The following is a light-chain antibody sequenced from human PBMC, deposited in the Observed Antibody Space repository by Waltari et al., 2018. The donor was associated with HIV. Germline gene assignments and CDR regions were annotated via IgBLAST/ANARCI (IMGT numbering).Light chain of an antibody. Sequence: SYELTQPPSVSVSPGQTARITCSGDTFPNQYGYWYQQKPGQAPVLVIYKASERPSGIPERFSGSSSGTTVTLTISGVQAEDEADYHCQSADSSGTYVVFGGGTKLTVL. CDR1: TFPNQY. J-gene: IGLJ2*01. V-gene: IGLV3-25*03. CDR3: QSADSSGTYVV. CDR2: KAS.